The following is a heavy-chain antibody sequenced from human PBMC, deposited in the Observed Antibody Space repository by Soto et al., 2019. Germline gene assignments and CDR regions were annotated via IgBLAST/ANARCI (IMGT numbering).Heavy chain of an antibody. CDR3: AKDPDSSGYYYAGPYYLDY. V-gene: IGHV3-23*01. CDR2: ISGSGGST. J-gene: IGHJ4*02. CDR1: GFTFSSYA. D-gene: IGHD3-22*01. Sequence: PGGSLRLSCAASGFTFSSYAMSWVRQAPGKGLVWVSAISGSGGSTYYADSVKGRFTISRDSSKNTLYLQMNSLRAEDTAVYYCAKDPDSSGYYYAGPYYLDYWGQGTLVTVSS.